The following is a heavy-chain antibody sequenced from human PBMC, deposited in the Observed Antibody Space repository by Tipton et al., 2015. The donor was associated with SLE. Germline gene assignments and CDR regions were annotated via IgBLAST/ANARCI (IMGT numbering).Heavy chain of an antibody. D-gene: IGHD6-13*01. J-gene: IGHJ6*02. CDR3: ARDPYSSSRTWYYGMDV. Sequence: VQLVQSGGGLVQPGGSLRLSCAASGFTVSSNYMSWVRQAPGKGLEWVSVIYSGGSTYYADSVKGRFTISRDNSKNTLYLQMNSLRAEDTAVYYCARDPYSSSRTWYYGMDVWGQGTTVTVSS. V-gene: IGHV3-53*04. CDR1: GFTVSSNY. CDR2: IYSGGST.